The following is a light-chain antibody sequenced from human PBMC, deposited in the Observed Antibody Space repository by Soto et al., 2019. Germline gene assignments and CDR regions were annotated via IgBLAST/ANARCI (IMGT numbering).Light chain of an antibody. CDR1: QSVSSY. Sequence: EIVLTQSPATLSLSPGEGATLSCRASQSVSSYLAWYQQKPGQAPTLLIYDASNRATGIPARFSGSGSGTDFTLTISSLEPEDFAVYYGQQRSNWPPCTFGQGTKV. CDR2: DAS. CDR3: QQRSNWPPCT. V-gene: IGKV3-11*01. J-gene: IGKJ1*01.